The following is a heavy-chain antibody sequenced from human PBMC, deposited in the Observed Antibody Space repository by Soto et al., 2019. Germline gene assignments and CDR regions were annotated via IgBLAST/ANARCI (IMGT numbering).Heavy chain of an antibody. D-gene: IGHD1-26*01. V-gene: IGHV1-69*01. CDR3: AGGRIVGVRSSVYFGMDV. CDR1: GGNPSNSA. Sequence: QVHLLLQSGAAVKKPGSSVKVSCKASGGNPSNSAISWVRQAPGQGLEWMGGIIAVFVIVSYAQNFQGRVKITADESTSTPYMELISLRSEDTAVYFCAGGRIVGVRSSVYFGMDVWRQATTVTVSS. CDR2: IIAVFVIV. J-gene: IGHJ6*02.